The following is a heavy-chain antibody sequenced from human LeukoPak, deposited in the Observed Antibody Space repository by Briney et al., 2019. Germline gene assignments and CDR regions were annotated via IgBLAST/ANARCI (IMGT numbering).Heavy chain of an antibody. Sequence: ASVKVSCKASGYTFTSYDINWVRQATGQGLEWMGWISAYNGNTNYAQKLQGRVTMTTDTSTSTAYMELRSLRSDDTAVYYCARESWALTDCGGDCRGLDPWDQGTLVTVSS. CDR1: GYTFTSYD. J-gene: IGHJ5*02. V-gene: IGHV1-18*01. D-gene: IGHD2-21*02. CDR2: ISAYNGNT. CDR3: ARESWALTDCGGDCRGLDP.